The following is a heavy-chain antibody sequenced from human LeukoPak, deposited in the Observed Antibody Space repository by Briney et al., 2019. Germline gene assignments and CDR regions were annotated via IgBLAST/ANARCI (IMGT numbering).Heavy chain of an antibody. CDR2: IQPDGSEQ. CDR3: ASQSYARFDP. V-gene: IGHV3-7*01. J-gene: IGHJ5*02. D-gene: IGHD3-16*01. Sequence: GGSLRLSCAASGFTFSNAWMNWVRQAPGKGLEWVGNIQPDGSEQYPVDSVKGRFTISRDNARNSMFLQMNSLRVEDTAVYYCASQSYARFDPWGQGTLVTVSS. CDR1: GFTFSNAW.